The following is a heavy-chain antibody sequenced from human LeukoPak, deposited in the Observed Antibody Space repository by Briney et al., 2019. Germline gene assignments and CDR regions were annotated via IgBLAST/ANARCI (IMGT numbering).Heavy chain of an antibody. J-gene: IGHJ4*02. D-gene: IGHD3-3*01. V-gene: IGHV4-39*07. CDR3: ARGRGKLDFWSAQQTFDY. CDR2: INHSGST. CDR1: GGSISSGGYY. Sequence: TSETLSLTCTVSGGSISSGGYYWSWIRQPPGKGLEWIGEINHSGSTNYNPSLKSRVTISVDTSKNQFSLKLSSVTAADTAVYYCARGRGKLDFWSAQQTFDYWGQGTLVTVSS.